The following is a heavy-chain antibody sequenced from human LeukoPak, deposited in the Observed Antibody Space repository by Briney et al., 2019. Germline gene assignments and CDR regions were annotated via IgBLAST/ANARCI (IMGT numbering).Heavy chain of an antibody. J-gene: IGHJ4*02. D-gene: IGHD2-2*01. V-gene: IGHV3-15*01. CDR2: IKSKTDGGTT. Sequence: GGSLRLSCAASGFTFSNAWMSRVRQAPGKGLEWVGRIKSKTDGGTTDYAAPVKGRFTISRDDSKNTLYLQMNSLKTEDTAVYYCTTDLVTIVVVPAAREVDYWGQGTLVTVSS. CDR1: GFTFSNAW. CDR3: TTDLVTIVVVPAAREVDY.